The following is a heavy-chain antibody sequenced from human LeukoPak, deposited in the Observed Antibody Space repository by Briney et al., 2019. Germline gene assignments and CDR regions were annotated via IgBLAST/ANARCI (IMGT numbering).Heavy chain of an antibody. J-gene: IGHJ4*02. CDR1: GFTFSSYS. CDR3: ARDLSGAADYYFDY. V-gene: IGHV3-48*02. Sequence: GGSLRLSCAASGFTFSSYSMNWVRQAPGKGLEWVSYISSSSSTIYYADSVKGRFTVSRDNAKNSLYLQMNSLRDEDTAVYYCARDLSGAADYYFDYWGQGTLVTVSS. D-gene: IGHD6-19*01. CDR2: ISSSSSTI.